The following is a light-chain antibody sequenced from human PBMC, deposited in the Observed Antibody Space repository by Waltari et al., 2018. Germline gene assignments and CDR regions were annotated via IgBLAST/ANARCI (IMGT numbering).Light chain of an antibody. Sequence: SFELTQSPSVSVSPGQTARITCSGDALARQYIHWYQQKTGQAPVLLIKKDTERASGIPDRFSGSSSGTTVTLTISGGQAEDEADYYCQSADTSFSYRVFGGGTKVTVL. CDR3: QSADTSFSYRV. CDR2: KDT. V-gene: IGLV3-25*03. J-gene: IGLJ1*01. CDR1: ALARQY.